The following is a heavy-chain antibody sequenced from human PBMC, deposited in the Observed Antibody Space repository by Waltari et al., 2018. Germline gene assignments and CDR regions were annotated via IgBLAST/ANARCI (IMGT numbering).Heavy chain of an antibody. J-gene: IGHJ5*02. D-gene: IGHD2-21*02. CDR1: GGSIRAFY. V-gene: IGHV4-59*01. Sequence: VHLQESAPRLLKPSEPLSPICTVSGGSIRAFYWSWVRQPPGKGLDWIGYIYYTGSTSFNPSLKSRVTMSVDTSKNQFSLKLSSVTAADTAFYYCARGGGGDWEWFDPWGQGTLVTVSS. CDR2: IYYTGST. CDR3: ARGGGGDWEWFDP.